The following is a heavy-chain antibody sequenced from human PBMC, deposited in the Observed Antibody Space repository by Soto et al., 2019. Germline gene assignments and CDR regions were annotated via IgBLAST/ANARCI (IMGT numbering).Heavy chain of an antibody. CDR3: ARGSSIAGLYYGMDV. CDR2: NYYSGIT. D-gene: IGHD6-6*01. Sequence: QVQLQESGPGLVKPSQTLSLTCTVSGGSISSGGYYWTWIRQHPGKGLEWIRYNYYSGITYYNPSLKRRVTSSLDTSKNQFSLKLSSVTAADTAVYYCARGSSIAGLYYGMDVWGQGTTVTVSS. V-gene: IGHV4-31*03. J-gene: IGHJ6*02. CDR1: GGSISSGGYY.